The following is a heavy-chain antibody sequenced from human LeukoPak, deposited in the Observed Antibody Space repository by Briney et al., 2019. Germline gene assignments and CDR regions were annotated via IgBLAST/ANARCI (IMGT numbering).Heavy chain of an antibody. CDR2: ISYDGSNK. CDR3: VGWWELLRYFQH. CDR1: GFTFGDYA. D-gene: IGHD1-26*01. Sequence: QAGGSLRLSCTASGFTFGDYAMSWFRQAPGKGLEWVAVISYDGSNKYYADSVKGRFTISRDNSKNTLYLQMNSLRAEDTAVYYCVGWWELLRYFQHWGQGTLVTVSS. V-gene: IGHV3-30-3*01. J-gene: IGHJ1*01.